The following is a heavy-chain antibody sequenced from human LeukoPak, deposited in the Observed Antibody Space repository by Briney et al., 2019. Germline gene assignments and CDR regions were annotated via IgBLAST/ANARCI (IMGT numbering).Heavy chain of an antibody. CDR3: ARDHRTQYCNSTSCYRGYFDS. CDR2: LMPMFGTP. J-gene: IGHJ4*02. D-gene: IGHD2-2*01. CDR1: GGTFSIYV. V-gene: IGHV1-69*15. Sequence: GSSMKVSCKASGGTFSIYVFTWVRQAPGQGLEWMGSLMPMFGTPNYAQKFQGRVTIAADESTSTAYMELSSLRSEDTAVYYCARDHRTQYCNSTSCYRGYFDSWGQGTLVTVS.